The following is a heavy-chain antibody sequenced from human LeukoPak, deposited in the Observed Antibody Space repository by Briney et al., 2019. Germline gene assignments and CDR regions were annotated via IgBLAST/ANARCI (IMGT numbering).Heavy chain of an antibody. CDR3: ARDTLVGAGLGRYFDN. CDR1: GFTVTTNY. D-gene: IGHD1-26*01. Sequence: SGGSLRLSCAASGFTVTTNYMTWVRQAPGKGLEWVSVVYADGSTYYADSVKGRFSISRDNSKNTLFLQMSSLRAEGTAVYYCARDTLVGAGLGRYFDNWGQGTLVTVSS. CDR2: VYADGST. V-gene: IGHV3-66*02. J-gene: IGHJ4*02.